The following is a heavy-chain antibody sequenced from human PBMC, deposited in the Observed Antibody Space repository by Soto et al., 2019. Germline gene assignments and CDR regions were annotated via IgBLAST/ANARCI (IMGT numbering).Heavy chain of an antibody. CDR3: ARLGRYYDSSGYSYYFDY. CDR1: GGSISSSSYH. V-gene: IGHV4-39*01. D-gene: IGHD3-22*01. J-gene: IGHJ4*02. Sequence: SETLSLTCTVSGGSISSSSYHWGWIRQPPGKGLEWIGSIYYSGSTYYNPSLKSRVTISVDTSKNQFSLKLSSVTAADTAVYYCARLGRYYDSSGYSYYFDYWGQGTLVTVSS. CDR2: IYYSGST.